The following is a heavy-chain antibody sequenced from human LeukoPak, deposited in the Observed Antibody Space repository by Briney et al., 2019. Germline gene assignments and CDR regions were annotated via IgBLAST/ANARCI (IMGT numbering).Heavy chain of an antibody. CDR2: INHSGST. V-gene: IGHV4-34*01. Sequence: SETVSLTCAVNGGAFSGYYWSWIRQPPGKGLEWIGEINHSGSTNYNPSLKSRVTISVDTSKNQFSLKLSSVTAADTAVYYCARGIYFAFTYYFDYWGQGTLVTVSS. CDR1: GGAFSGYY. CDR3: ARGIYFAFTYYFDY. D-gene: IGHD3-9*01. J-gene: IGHJ4*02.